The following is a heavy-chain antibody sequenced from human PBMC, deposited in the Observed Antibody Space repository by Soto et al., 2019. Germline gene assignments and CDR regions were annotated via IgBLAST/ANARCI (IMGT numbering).Heavy chain of an antibody. CDR3: AVGGYCSSTSCYGFADY. J-gene: IGHJ4*02. Sequence: EVQLVESGGGLVQPGGSLRLSCAASGFTFSSYAMHWVRQAPGKGLEYVSAISSNGGSTYYANSVKGRFTISRDNSKNTPYLQMGSLRAEDMAVYYCAVGGYCSSTSCYGFADYWGQGTLVTVSS. V-gene: IGHV3-64*01. CDR2: ISSNGGST. CDR1: GFTFSSYA. D-gene: IGHD2-2*01.